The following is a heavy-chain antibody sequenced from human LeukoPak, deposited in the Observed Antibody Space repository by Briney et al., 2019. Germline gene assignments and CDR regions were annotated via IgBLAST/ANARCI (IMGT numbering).Heavy chain of an antibody. Sequence: ASVKLSCKASGYTFTGYYMHWVRQAPGQGLEWMGWTNPNRGGTNYAQSLQGRVTMTRDTSTNTAYMELSRLRSDDTAVYYCASKVGYCSSTSCYEALLFDPWGEGTLVTVSS. J-gene: IGHJ5*02. D-gene: IGHD2-2*01. CDR3: ASKVGYCSSTSCYEALLFDP. CDR1: GYTFTGYY. CDR2: TNPNRGGT. V-gene: IGHV1-2*02.